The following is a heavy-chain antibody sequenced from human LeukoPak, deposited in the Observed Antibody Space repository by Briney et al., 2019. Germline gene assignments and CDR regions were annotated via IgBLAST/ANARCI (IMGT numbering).Heavy chain of an antibody. CDR1: GFTFSKAW. V-gene: IGHV3-15*01. Sequence: GGSLRLSCAASGFTFSKAWMSWVRQAPGKGLEWVGRIKTDGGTTDYAAPVKGRITISRDDSKNTLYLQMNSLKTEDTAVYFCTTEGYTYGYHSFDIWGQGTMVTVSS. J-gene: IGHJ3*02. D-gene: IGHD5-18*01. CDR3: TTEGYTYGYHSFDI. CDR2: IKTDGGTT.